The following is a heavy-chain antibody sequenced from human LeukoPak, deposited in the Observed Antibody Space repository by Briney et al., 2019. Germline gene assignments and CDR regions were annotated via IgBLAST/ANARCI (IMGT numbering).Heavy chain of an antibody. D-gene: IGHD1-26*01. CDR1: GFIFSNYE. V-gene: IGHV3-48*03. CDR3: ARGAQWVLDY. CDR2: ISTSGNDI. Sequence: GGSLRLSCAASGFIFSNYEINWVRQAPGEGLEWISYISTSGNDIYYADSVKGRFTISRDNAKNSLYLQLNSLRADDTAVYYCARGAQWVLDYWGEGTLVTVSS. J-gene: IGHJ4*02.